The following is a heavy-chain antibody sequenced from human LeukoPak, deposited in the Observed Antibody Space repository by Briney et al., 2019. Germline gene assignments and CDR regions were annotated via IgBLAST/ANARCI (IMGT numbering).Heavy chain of an antibody. Sequence: GRSLRLSCAASGFTFSSYAMHWVRQAPGKGLEWVAVISYDGSNKYYADSVKGRFTISRGNSKNTLYLQMNSLRAEDTAVYYCATAPFLRGYWGQGTLVTVSS. D-gene: IGHD3-10*01. CDR2: ISYDGSNK. J-gene: IGHJ4*02. V-gene: IGHV3-30-3*01. CDR3: ATAPFLRGY. CDR1: GFTFSSYA.